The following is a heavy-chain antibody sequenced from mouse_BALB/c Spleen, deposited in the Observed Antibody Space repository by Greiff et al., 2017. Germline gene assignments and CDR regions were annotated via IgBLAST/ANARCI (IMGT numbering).Heavy chain of an antibody. Sequence: EVQLQESGTVLARPGASVKMSCKASGYTFTSYWMHWVKQRPGQGLEWIGAIYPGNSDTSYNQKFKGKAKLTAVTSTSTAYMELSSLTNEDSAVYYCTREDYRYETYYFDYGGQGTTLTVSS. CDR3: TREDYRYETYYFDY. CDR1: GYTFTSYW. J-gene: IGHJ2*01. D-gene: IGHD2-14*01. CDR2: IYPGNSDT. V-gene: IGHV1-5*01.